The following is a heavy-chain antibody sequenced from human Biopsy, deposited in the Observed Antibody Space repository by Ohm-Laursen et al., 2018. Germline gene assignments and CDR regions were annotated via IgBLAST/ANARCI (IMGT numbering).Heavy chain of an antibody. CDR1: GVSINGGRYY. D-gene: IGHD5-12*01. CDR2: NFYSANT. V-gene: IGHV4-31*03. CDR3: ARLGSGDYFPTFFDF. J-gene: IGHJ4*02. Sequence: SQTLSLTCTVSGVSINGGRYYWNWIRHHPGKGLEWIGNNFYSANTYYNPSLKSRVTISVDTSKNQFSLKLSSVTAADTAVYYCARLGSGDYFPTFFDFWGQGALVTVSS.